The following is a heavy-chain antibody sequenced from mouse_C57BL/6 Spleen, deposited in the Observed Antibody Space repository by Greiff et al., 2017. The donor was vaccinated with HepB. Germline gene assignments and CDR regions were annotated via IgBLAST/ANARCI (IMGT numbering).Heavy chain of an antibody. J-gene: IGHJ3*01. CDR3: AYDYDGGFAY. Sequence: QVQLQQPGAELVMPGASVKLSCKASGYTFTSYWMHWVKQRPGQGLEWIGEIDPSDSYTNYNQKFKGKSTLTVDKSSSTAYMELRSLTSEDSAVYFCAYDYDGGFAYWGQGTLVTVSA. D-gene: IGHD2-4*01. CDR1: GYTFTSYW. CDR2: IDPSDSYT. V-gene: IGHV1-69*01.